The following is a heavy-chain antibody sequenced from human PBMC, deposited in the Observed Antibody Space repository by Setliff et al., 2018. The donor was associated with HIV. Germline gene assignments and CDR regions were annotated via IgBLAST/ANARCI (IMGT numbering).Heavy chain of an antibody. D-gene: IGHD2-2*01. Sequence: SVKVSCKASGGTFSSYAISWVRQAPGQGLEWMGGIIPIFGTANYAQKFQGRVTITTDESTSTAYMELSSLRSEDTAVYYCATVGIWGIVVLAANPFLSDWGQGTLVTVSS. J-gene: IGHJ4*02. CDR1: GGTFSSYA. V-gene: IGHV1-69*05. CDR3: ATVGIWGIVVLAANPFLSD. CDR2: IIPIFGTA.